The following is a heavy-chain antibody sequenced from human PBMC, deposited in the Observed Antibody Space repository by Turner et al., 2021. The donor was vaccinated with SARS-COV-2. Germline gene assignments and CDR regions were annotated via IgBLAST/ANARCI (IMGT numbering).Heavy chain of an antibody. CDR1: VGSLSSSRYY. CDR2: IYYSGST. J-gene: IGHJ6*02. Sequence: QLQLQASGPGLVTPSETLSLTCTVSVGSLSSSRYYWGWIRQPPGKGLGWIGSIYYSGSTYYNPSLKSRGTISVDTAKNQFSLKLSSGTAADTAVDYCESETVRIVAVTTARVYYGMDVWGQGTTVTVSS. CDR3: ESETVRIVAVTTARVYYGMDV. D-gene: IGHD1-1*01. V-gene: IGHV4-39*01.